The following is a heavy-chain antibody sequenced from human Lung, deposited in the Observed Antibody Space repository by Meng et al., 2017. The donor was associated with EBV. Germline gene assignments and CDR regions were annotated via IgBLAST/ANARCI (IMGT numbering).Heavy chain of an antibody. J-gene: IGHJ2*01. Sequence: QVQLRHTLPRHGSPSQTLSLTCFTPGTRVSSSTTAWTWTSNTPSRGLEWLGMTYYGSKWNNDYAVFVKSRLTINPDTSKNQFSLQLNSVTPEDTAVYYCARGATSVFDFWGRSTLVTVSS. V-gene: IGHV6-1*01. CDR2: TYYGSKWNN. CDR1: GTRVSSSTTA. CDR3: ARGATSVFDF.